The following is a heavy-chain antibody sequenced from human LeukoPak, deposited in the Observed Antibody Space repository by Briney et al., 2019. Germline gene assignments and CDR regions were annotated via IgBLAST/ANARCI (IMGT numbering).Heavy chain of an antibody. CDR3: ARGSGYYLFYFDY. CDR1: GDSINNYY. D-gene: IGHD3-22*01. V-gene: IGHV4-59*01. Sequence: SETLSLICNVPGDSINNYYWSWIRQPPGKGLEWIGYIYYSGSTNYNPSLKSRVTISVDTSKNQFSLKLSSVTAADTAVYYCARGSGYYLFYFDYWGQGTLVTVSS. J-gene: IGHJ4*02. CDR2: IYYSGST.